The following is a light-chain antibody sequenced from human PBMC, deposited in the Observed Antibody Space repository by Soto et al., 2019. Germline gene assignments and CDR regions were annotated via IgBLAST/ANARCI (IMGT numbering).Light chain of an antibody. CDR3: QQYNSYSP. J-gene: IGKJ1*01. V-gene: IGKV1-5*01. CDR2: DAS. Sequence: DIQMTHSPSTLSASVGDRVTITCRASQSISSWLAWYQQKPGKAPKLLIYDASSLESGVPSRFSGSGSGTEFTLTISSLQPDDFATYYCQQYNSYSPFGQGTKV. CDR1: QSISSW.